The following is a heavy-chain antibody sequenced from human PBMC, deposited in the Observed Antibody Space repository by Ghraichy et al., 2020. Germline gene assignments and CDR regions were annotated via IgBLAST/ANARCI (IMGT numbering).Heavy chain of an antibody. V-gene: IGHV4-34*01. CDR3: ARRRDGYKRPLGTRREIDY. D-gene: IGHD5-24*01. Sequence: SETLSLTCAVYGGSFSGYYWSWIRQPPGKGLEWIGEINHSGSTNYNPSLKSRVTISVDTSKNQFSLKLSSVTAADTAVYYCARRRDGYKRPLGTRREIDYWGQGTLVTVSS. J-gene: IGHJ4*02. CDR1: GGSFSGYY. CDR2: INHSGST.